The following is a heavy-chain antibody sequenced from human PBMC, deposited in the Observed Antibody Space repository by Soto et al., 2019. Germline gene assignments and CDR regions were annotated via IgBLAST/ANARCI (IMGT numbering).Heavy chain of an antibody. D-gene: IGHD1-26*01. V-gene: IGHV3-23*01. CDR3: AKFPGAGATGYYYGMDV. J-gene: IGHJ6*02. Sequence: PGRSLRRSCAPSGFTFSSYAMSWVRQAPGKGLDCLSAISGSGGRTYYADSVKARFTIPRDNYKNTLYQQMNSLIPSNPAVFYCAKFPGAGATGYYYGMDVWGQGTTVTVSS. CDR2: ISGSGGRT. CDR1: GFTFSSYA.